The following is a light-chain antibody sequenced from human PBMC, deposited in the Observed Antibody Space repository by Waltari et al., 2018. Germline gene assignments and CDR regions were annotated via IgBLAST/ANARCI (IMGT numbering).Light chain of an antibody. J-gene: IGLJ3*02. CDR2: RNN. Sequence: QAGLTQPPSVSKGFRQTATLTCTGNTNNVGYEGAAWLQQHQGHPPKLLSYRNNNRPSGSSERFSASRSGNTASRTITELQAEDEGDYYCSAWDSDLSAWVFGGGTKLTVL. CDR1: TNNVGYEG. CDR3: SAWDSDLSAWV. V-gene: IGLV10-54*04.